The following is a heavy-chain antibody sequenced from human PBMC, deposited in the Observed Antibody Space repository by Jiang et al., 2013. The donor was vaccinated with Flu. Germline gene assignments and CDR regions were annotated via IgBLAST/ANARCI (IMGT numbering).Heavy chain of an antibody. V-gene: IGHV1-3*01. CDR1: GYTSSSYA. CDR3: TRVRNWLLIN. CDR2: INAGNGDT. J-gene: IGHJ4*02. Sequence: SGAEVKKPGASVKVSCKASGYTSSSYALHWVRQAPGQRPEYMGWINAGNGDTRSSQKFQGRVTFTRDTSASTAYMELSSLRAEDTAVYYCTRVRNWLLINWGQGTPVTVSS. D-gene: IGHD3-9*01.